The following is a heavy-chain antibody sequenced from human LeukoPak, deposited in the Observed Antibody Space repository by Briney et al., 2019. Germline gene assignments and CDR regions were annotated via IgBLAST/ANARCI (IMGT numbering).Heavy chain of an antibody. CDR2: ISAYNGNT. CDR3: ARGPLLTAYRYYFDY. Sequence: ASVTVSFTASGYTFTSYGISWVRQAPGQGLERMGLISAYNGNTNYEQNLQGRVTMTTDTSTSKAYMELRSLRSDDTAVYYCARGPLLTAYRYYFDYWGQGTLVTGSS. D-gene: IGHD3-9*01. CDR1: GYTFTSYG. J-gene: IGHJ4*02. V-gene: IGHV1-18*01.